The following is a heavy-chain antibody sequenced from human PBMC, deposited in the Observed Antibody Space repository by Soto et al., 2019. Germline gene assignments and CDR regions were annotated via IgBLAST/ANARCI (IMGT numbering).Heavy chain of an antibody. CDR1: GVSVSSGSFY. CDR2: GSYSGTT. V-gene: IGHV4-61*01. J-gene: IGHJ4*02. Sequence: SETLSLTCTASGVSVSSGSFYWAWIRQPPGKGLEWIGFGSYSGTTNYKPSLKSRVTISVDTSRSQISLKVSSLTAADTAVYYCARGATVTQYDYWGQGTLVTVSS. D-gene: IGHD4-17*01. CDR3: ARGATVTQYDY.